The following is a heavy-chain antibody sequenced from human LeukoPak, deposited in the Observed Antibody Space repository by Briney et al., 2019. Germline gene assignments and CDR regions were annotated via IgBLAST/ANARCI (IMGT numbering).Heavy chain of an antibody. V-gene: IGHV3-66*01. Sequence: GGSLRLSCAASGFTVSSNSMSWVRQAPGKGLEWVSVIYSGGTTYYADSVKGRFTISRDDSKTTLYLQMNSLKIEDTAVYYCTTAPIYISSWYSFNYWGQGTLVTVSS. CDR3: TTAPIYISSWYSFNY. D-gene: IGHD6-13*01. CDR2: IYSGGTT. J-gene: IGHJ4*02. CDR1: GFTVSSNS.